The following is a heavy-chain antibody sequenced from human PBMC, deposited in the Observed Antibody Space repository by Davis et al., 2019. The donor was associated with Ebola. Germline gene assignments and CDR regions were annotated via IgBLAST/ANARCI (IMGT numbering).Heavy chain of an antibody. V-gene: IGHV3-23*01. CDR2: LGTSADT. CDR1: GFTFSSYA. Sequence: GESLKISCAASGFTFSSYAMHWVRQAPGKGLEWVSTLGTSADTYYADSVKGRFTISRDNSKNTLYLQMNGLRAEDTALYYCAKVEYSRSSNYYYGMDVWGKGTTVTVSS. D-gene: IGHD6-6*01. J-gene: IGHJ6*04. CDR3: AKVEYSRSSNYYYGMDV.